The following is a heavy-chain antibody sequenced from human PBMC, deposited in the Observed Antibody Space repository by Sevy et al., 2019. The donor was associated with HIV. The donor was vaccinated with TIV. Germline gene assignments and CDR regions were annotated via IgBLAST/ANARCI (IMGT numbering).Heavy chain of an antibody. CDR2: ITSSSSFI. CDR3: ARPTSGLSEYEPLDNARFYGMTS. V-gene: IGHV3-21*01. D-gene: IGHD1-20*01. CDR1: GFTFRSYS. J-gene: IGHJ6*02. Sequence: GGSLRLSCAASGFTFRSYSMNWVRQAPGRGLEWVSSITSSSSFIFYADSVKGRFTISRDNAKNSLFLQMNSLRAEDKAVYYCARPTSGLSEYEPLDNARFYGMTSGAQGHGHRLL.